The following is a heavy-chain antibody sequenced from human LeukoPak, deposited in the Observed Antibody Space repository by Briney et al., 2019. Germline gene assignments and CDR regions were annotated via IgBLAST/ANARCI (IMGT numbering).Heavy chain of an antibody. CDR1: GGSISSGDYY. CDR3: ARWVDTAMVVGMDV. CDR2: IYYSGST. J-gene: IGHJ6*02. Sequence: SETLSLTCTVSGGSISSGDYYWSWIRQPSGKGLEWIGYIYYSGSTYYNPSLKSRVTISVDTSKTQFSLKLSSVTAADTAVYYCARWVDTAMVVGMDVWGQGTTVTVSS. D-gene: IGHD5-18*01. V-gene: IGHV4-30-4*01.